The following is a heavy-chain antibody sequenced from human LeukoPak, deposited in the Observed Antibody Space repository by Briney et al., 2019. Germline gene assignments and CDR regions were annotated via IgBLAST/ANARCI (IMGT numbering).Heavy chain of an antibody. Sequence: PSETLSLTCTVSGDSISSGDYYWSWIRQPAGKGLEWIGRISSSGSTNYNPSLKSRVTISVDTSKNQFSLKLSSVTAADTAVYFCARGTGLYNWNSSNYYYYMDVWGKGTTVTVSS. CDR3: ARGTGLYNWNSSNYYYYMDV. V-gene: IGHV4-61*02. D-gene: IGHD1-20*01. CDR1: GDSISSGDYY. CDR2: ISSSGST. J-gene: IGHJ6*03.